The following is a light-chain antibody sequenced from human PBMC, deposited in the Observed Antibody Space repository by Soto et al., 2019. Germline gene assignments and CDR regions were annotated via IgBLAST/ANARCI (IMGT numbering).Light chain of an antibody. V-gene: IGLV9-49*01. J-gene: IGLJ3*02. CDR3: GADHVIGGIFVWV. CDR2: VGAGGIVG. CDR1: SGYSNYK. Sequence: QTVVTQPPSASASLGASVTLTCTLSSGYSNYKVDWYQQRPGEGPRFVMRVGAGGIVGSKGDGIPDRFSVLGSGLNRYLTSNNIQEEDESDYYCGADHVIGGIFVWVFGGGTKLTVL.